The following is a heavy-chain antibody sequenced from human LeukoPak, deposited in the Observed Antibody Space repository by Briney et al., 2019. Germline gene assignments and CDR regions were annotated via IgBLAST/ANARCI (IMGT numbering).Heavy chain of an antibody. CDR3: ARHFTYYYDSSGYPRDIFDI. CDR1: GGSMSGYY. D-gene: IGHD3-22*01. V-gene: IGHV4-59*08. Sequence: PSETLSLTCSVSGGSMSGYYWSWIRQSPVKGLVWIGYIYSSGSTNYNPSLKSRVTMSVDLSENQFSLELNSVTAADTALYYCARHFTYYYDSSGYPRDIFDIWGQGTMVTVSS. J-gene: IGHJ3*02. CDR2: IYSSGST.